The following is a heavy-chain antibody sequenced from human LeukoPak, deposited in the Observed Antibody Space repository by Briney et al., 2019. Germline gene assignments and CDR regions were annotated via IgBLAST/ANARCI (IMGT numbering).Heavy chain of an antibody. Sequence: GGSLRLSCAASGFTFSSYGMHWVRQAPGKGLEWGAFIRYDGSNKYYADSVKGRFTISRDNSKNTLYLQMNSLRAEDTAVYYCAKELNGYYYDSSGYPPAFDYWGQGTLVTVSS. J-gene: IGHJ4*02. CDR3: AKELNGYYYDSSGYPPAFDY. CDR1: GFTFSSYG. V-gene: IGHV3-30*02. CDR2: IRYDGSNK. D-gene: IGHD3-22*01.